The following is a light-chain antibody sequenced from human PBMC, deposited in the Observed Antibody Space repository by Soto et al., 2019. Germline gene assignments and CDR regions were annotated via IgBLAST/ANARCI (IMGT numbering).Light chain of an antibody. V-gene: IGKV3-20*01. Sequence: EIVLTQSPGTLSLSPGDRATLSCRASQSVSSNYLAWYQQKPGQAPRLLIYAASSRATGIPDRFSGSGSGTDFTLTISRLEPEDFAVYYCQQHSSWPKTFGRGTKVEIK. CDR1: QSVSSNY. CDR2: AAS. J-gene: IGKJ1*01. CDR3: QQHSSWPKT.